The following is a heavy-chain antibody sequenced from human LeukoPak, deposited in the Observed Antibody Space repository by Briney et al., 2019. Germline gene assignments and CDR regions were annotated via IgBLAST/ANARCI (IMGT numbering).Heavy chain of an antibody. CDR2: INPNSGGT. CDR1: GYTFTGYY. V-gene: IGHV1-2*06. CDR3: ARGSRWLQLSSGAFDI. Sequence: GASVKVSCKASGYTFTGYYMHWVRQAPGQGLEWMGRINPNSGGTNYAQKFQGRVTMTRDTSISTAYMELSRLRSDDTAVYYCARGSRWLQLSSGAFDIWGQGTMVTVSS. J-gene: IGHJ3*02. D-gene: IGHD5-24*01.